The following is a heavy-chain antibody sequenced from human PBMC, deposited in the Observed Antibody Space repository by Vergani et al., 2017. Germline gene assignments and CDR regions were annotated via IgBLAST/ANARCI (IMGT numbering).Heavy chain of an antibody. Sequence: QVQLVQSGAEVKKPGSSVKVSCKASGGTFSSYAISWVRQAPGQGLEWMGRIIPILGIANYAQKFQGRVTLTADKSTSTAYMELNSLRAEDTAVYYCASQDVKAHDYDNYWGQGTLVTVSS. CDR2: IIPILGIA. V-gene: IGHV1-69*04. CDR1: GGTFSSYA. CDR3: ASQDVKAHDYDNY. D-gene: IGHD4-17*01. J-gene: IGHJ4*02.